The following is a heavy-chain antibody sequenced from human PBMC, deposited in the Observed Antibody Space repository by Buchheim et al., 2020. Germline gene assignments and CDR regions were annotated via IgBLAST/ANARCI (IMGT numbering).Heavy chain of an antibody. CDR2: IYYSGST. Sequence: QVQLQESGPGLVKPSETLSLTCTVSGGSISSYNWRWIRQPPGKGLEWIGYIYYSGSTNYNPSLKSRVTISVDTSKNQLSLKLSSVTAADTAVYYCASIVGATQYFDYGGQGTL. CDR1: GGSISSYN. J-gene: IGHJ4*02. V-gene: IGHV4-59*01. D-gene: IGHD1-26*01. CDR3: ASIVGATQYFDY.